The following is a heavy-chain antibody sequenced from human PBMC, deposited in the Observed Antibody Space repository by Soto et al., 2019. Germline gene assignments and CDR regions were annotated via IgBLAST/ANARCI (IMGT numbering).Heavy chain of an antibody. V-gene: IGHV4-34*01. Sequence: SETLSLTCAVYGGSFSGYYWSWIRQPPGKGLEWIGEINHSGSTNYNPSLKSRVTISVDTSKNQFSLKLSSVTAAYTAVYYCARGGVPAAYYYYYYGMDVWGQGTTVTVSS. D-gene: IGHD2-2*01. CDR3: ARGGVPAAYYYYYYGMDV. J-gene: IGHJ6*02. CDR1: GGSFSGYY. CDR2: INHSGST.